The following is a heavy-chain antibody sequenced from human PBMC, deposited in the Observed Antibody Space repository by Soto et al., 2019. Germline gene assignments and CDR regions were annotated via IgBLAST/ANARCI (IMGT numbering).Heavy chain of an antibody. J-gene: IGHJ4*02. Sequence: GGSLRLSCAASGFSFSNCGMHWVRQAPGKGLEWVAAISSDGSDKYYSESVKGRFTISRDNSENTLFLQMNSLRVEDTAVYYCVKGSEVARQELDYWGQGTLVTVSS. CDR1: GFSFSNCG. D-gene: IGHD2-15*01. CDR3: VKGSEVARQELDY. CDR2: ISSDGSDK. V-gene: IGHV3-30*18.